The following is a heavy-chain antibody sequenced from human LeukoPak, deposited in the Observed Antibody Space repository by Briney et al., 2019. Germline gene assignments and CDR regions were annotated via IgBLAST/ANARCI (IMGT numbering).Heavy chain of an antibody. CDR2: ISSSSYI. D-gene: IGHD3-10*01. J-gene: IGHJ4*02. CDR1: GFTFSSYS. Sequence: GGSLRLSCAASGFTFSSYSMNWVRQAPGKGLEWVSSISSSSYIYYADSVKGRFTISRDNAKNSLYLQMNSLRAEGTAVYYCARDEIATLDASGRGGTVTHDYWGQGTLVTVSS. CDR3: ARDEIATLDASGRGGTVTHDY. V-gene: IGHV3-21*01.